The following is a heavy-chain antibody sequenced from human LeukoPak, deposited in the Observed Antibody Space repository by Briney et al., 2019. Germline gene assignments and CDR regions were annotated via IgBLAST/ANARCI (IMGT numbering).Heavy chain of an antibody. Sequence: GGSLRLSCAASGFTFSSYGMHWVRQAPGKGLEWVAVISYDGSNKYYADSVKGRFTISRDNSKNTLYLQMNSLRAEDTAVYYCAKDHITMIVVPFDYWGQGTLVTVSS. J-gene: IGHJ4*02. V-gene: IGHV3-30*18. CDR1: GFTFSSYG. D-gene: IGHD3-22*01. CDR3: AKDHITMIVVPFDY. CDR2: ISYDGSNK.